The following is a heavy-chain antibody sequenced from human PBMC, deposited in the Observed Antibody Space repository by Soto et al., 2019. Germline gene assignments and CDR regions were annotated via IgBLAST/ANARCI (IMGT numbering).Heavy chain of an antibody. Sequence: SETLSLTCTVSGGSISSGGYYWSWIRQHPGKGLEWIGYIYYSGSTYYNPSLKSRVTISVDTSKNQFSLKLSSVTAADTAVYYCARVTTGGGVISWFDPWGQGTLVTVSS. CDR1: GGSISSGGYY. CDR2: IYYSGST. V-gene: IGHV4-31*03. J-gene: IGHJ5*02. CDR3: ARVTTGGGVISWFDP. D-gene: IGHD3-10*01.